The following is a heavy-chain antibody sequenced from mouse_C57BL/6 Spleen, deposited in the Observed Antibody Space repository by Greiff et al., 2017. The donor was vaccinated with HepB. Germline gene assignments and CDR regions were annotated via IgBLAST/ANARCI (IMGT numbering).Heavy chain of an antibody. J-gene: IGHJ2*01. Sequence: VQLQQPGAELVRPGSSVKLSCKASGYTFTSYWMDWVKQRPGQGLEWIGNIEPSDSDTHYNQKFKDKATLTVDKSSSTAYMQLSSLTSEDSAVYYCASCHSCPYYFDYWGQGTTLTVSS. D-gene: IGHD2-12*01. CDR2: IEPSDSDT. CDR3: ASCHSCPYYFDY. V-gene: IGHV1-61*01. CDR1: GYTFTSYW.